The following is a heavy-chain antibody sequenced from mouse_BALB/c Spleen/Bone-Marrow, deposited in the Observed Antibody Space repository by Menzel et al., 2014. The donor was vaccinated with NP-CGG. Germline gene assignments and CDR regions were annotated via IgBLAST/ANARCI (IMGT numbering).Heavy chain of an antibody. D-gene: IGHD2-2*01. CDR1: GYTSSSYW. Sequence: QVHVKQSGAELMKPGASVKISCKATGYTSSSYWIEWVKQRPGHGLEWIGEILPGSGSTNYNEKFKGKATFTADASSNTAYMQLSSLTSEDSAVYYCARGLWLRRSYYAMDYWGQGTSVTVSS. J-gene: IGHJ4*01. CDR2: ILPGSGST. V-gene: IGHV1-9*01. CDR3: ARGLWLRRSYYAMDY.